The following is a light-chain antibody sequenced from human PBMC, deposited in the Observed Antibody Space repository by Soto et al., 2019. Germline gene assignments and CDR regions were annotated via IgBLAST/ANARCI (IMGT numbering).Light chain of an antibody. Sequence: EILLTQSPATLSLSPGERATLSCRASQSISSYLAWYQQKPGQAPRLLIYDASTRATGIPARFSGSGSGTDFTLTISSLEPEDFAVYYCQQSNNWPIFTFGPGTKVDIK. J-gene: IGKJ3*01. CDR1: QSISSY. V-gene: IGKV3-11*01. CDR2: DAS. CDR3: QQSNNWPIFT.